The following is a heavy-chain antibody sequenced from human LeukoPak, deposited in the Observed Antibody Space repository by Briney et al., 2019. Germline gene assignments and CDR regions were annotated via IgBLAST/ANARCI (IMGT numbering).Heavy chain of an antibody. J-gene: IGHJ4*02. V-gene: IGHV3-23*01. D-gene: IGHD6-13*01. Sequence: PGGSLRLSCAASRLTFSTYAMSWVRQAPGKGLEWVSAISGSGGSTYYADSVKGRFTISRDNSQNTLYLQMNSLRVEDTAVYYCAKDKGRAAAGFDYWGQGTLVIVSS. CDR2: ISGSGGST. CDR3: AKDKGRAAAGFDY. CDR1: RLTFSTYA.